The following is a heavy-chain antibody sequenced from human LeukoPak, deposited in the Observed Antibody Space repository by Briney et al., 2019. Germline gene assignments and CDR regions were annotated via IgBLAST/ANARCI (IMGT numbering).Heavy chain of an antibody. V-gene: IGHV3-7*01. J-gene: IGHJ4*02. D-gene: IGHD2-15*01. Sequence: PGGSLRLSCAASGFTFSTYWMSWVRQAPGKGLEWVAKIKQDGSEKYYVDSVKGRFTISRDSAKNSVYLQMNSLRVEDTAVYYCARGQLADVYWGQGALVTVSS. CDR1: GFTFSTYW. CDR2: IKQDGSEK. CDR3: ARGQLADVY.